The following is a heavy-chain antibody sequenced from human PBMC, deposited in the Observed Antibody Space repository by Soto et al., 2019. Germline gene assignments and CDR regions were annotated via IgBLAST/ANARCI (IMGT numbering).Heavy chain of an antibody. J-gene: IGHJ3*02. CDR1: GGSISSYY. CDR3: AREVGHITMIVVAYDAFDT. Sequence: SETLSLTCTVSGGSISSYYWSWIRQPAGKGLEWIGRIYTSGSTNYNPSLKSRVTMSVDTSKNQFSLKLSSVTAADTAVYYCAREVGHITMIVVAYDAFDTWGQGTMVTVSS. D-gene: IGHD3-22*01. V-gene: IGHV4-4*07. CDR2: IYTSGST.